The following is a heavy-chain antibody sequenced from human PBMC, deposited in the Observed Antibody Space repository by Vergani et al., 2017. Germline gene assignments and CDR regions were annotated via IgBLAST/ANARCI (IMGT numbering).Heavy chain of an antibody. CDR3: ARDYYGSGSYSPNDY. CDR1: GYTFTSYY. Sequence: QVPLVQSGAEVKKPGASVKVSCKASGYTFTSYYMHWVRPAPGQGLEWMGIINPSGGSTSYAQKFQGRVTMTRDTSTSTVYMELSSLRSEDTAVYYCARDYYGSGSYSPNDYWGQGTLVTVSS. V-gene: IGHV1-46*01. CDR2: INPSGGST. D-gene: IGHD3-10*01. J-gene: IGHJ4*02.